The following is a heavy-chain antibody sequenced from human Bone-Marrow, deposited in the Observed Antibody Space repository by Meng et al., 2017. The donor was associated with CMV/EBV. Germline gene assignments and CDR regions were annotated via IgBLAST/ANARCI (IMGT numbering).Heavy chain of an antibody. CDR3: ARAHAVARYYH. CDR2: IYYSVNT. Sequence: SETLSLTCTVSGGSISSYYWSWIRQPPGKGLEWIGYIYYSVNTNYYPSLKSRVTISVDTSKSQFSLKLSSVTAADTAVYYCARAHAVARYYHWGQGTLVTVSS. D-gene: IGHD6-19*01. CDR1: GGSISSYY. J-gene: IGHJ5*02. V-gene: IGHV4-59*01.